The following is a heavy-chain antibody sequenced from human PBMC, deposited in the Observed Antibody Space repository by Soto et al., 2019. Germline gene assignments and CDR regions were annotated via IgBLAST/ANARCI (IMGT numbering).Heavy chain of an antibody. Sequence: ASVKVSCKASGYTFTSYDINWVRQATGQGLERMGWMNPNSGNTGYAQKFQGRVTMTRNTSISTAYMELSSLRSEDTAVYYCARGPHLQYCSGGSCYSDYWGQGTLVTVSS. CDR1: GYTFTSYD. D-gene: IGHD2-15*01. CDR3: ARGPHLQYCSGGSCYSDY. J-gene: IGHJ4*02. V-gene: IGHV1-8*01. CDR2: MNPNSGNT.